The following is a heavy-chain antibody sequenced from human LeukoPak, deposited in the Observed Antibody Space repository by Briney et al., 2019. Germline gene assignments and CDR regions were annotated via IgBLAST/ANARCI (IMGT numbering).Heavy chain of an antibody. Sequence: ASVKVSCKASGYTFTGYYMHWVRQAPGQGLEWMGWINPNSGGTNCAQKFQGRVTMTRDTSISTAYMELSRLRSDDTAVYYCARDYTMVRGVIDYWGQGTLVTVSS. CDR2: INPNSGGT. J-gene: IGHJ4*02. V-gene: IGHV1-2*02. CDR1: GYTFTGYY. CDR3: ARDYTMVRGVIDY. D-gene: IGHD3-10*01.